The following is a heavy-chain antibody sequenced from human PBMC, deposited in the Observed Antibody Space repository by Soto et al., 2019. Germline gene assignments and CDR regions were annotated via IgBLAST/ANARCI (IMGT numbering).Heavy chain of an antibody. D-gene: IGHD2-2*01. V-gene: IGHV4-34*01. CDR3: ARLGGHCSSSSCFGFYVMDV. CDR2: INYSGST. J-gene: IGHJ6*02. CDR1: GGSFSGYY. Sequence: SETLSLTCAVYGGSFSGYYWTWIRQPPGTGLKRIGEINYSGSTNYNPSLKSRVTISVDTSKNQFSLKLTSVTAADTAVYYCARLGGHCSSSSCFGFYVMDVWGQGTTVTVSS.